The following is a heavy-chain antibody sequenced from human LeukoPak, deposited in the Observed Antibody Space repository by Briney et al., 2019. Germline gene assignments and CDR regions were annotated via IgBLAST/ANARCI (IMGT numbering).Heavy chain of an antibody. J-gene: IGHJ3*02. Sequence: KPSETLSLTCTVSGGSINNYYWTWIRQPPGKRLEWIGYVYYTGSTNYNPSLRSRVTMSLDTSKNQFSLKLSSVTAADTAVYYCARVLYYYDSSGYAAGGAFDIWGQGTMVTVSS. D-gene: IGHD3-22*01. CDR2: VYYTGST. CDR1: GGSINNYY. V-gene: IGHV4-59*01. CDR3: ARVLYYYDSSGYAAGGAFDI.